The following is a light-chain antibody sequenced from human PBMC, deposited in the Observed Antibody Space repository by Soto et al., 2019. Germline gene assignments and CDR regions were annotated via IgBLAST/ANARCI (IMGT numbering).Light chain of an antibody. J-gene: IGKJ2*01. CDR2: GAS. V-gene: IGKV3-15*01. Sequence: EIVMTQSPATLSVSPGERATLSCRASQSVSNNLAWFQQKPGQAPRLLIYGASTRATGIPARITGSGSGTEFTLTISSLQSEDFATYYCQQLNTYPYTFGQGTKLEIK. CDR3: QQLNTYPYT. CDR1: QSVSNN.